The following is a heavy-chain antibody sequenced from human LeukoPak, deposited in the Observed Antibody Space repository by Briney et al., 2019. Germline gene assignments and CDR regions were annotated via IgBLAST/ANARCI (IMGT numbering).Heavy chain of an antibody. D-gene: IGHD1-1*01. V-gene: IGHV3-23*01. CDR3: AKDAWKRFDY. Sequence: GGSLRLSCAAPGFTFSTHAMSWVRQAPGKGLEWVSGISGSGSTTYYADSVKGRFTISRDNSKNTLYLQMNSLRAEDTAVYYCAKDAWKRFDYWGHGTLVTVSS. J-gene: IGHJ4*01. CDR1: GFTFSTHA. CDR2: ISGSGSTT.